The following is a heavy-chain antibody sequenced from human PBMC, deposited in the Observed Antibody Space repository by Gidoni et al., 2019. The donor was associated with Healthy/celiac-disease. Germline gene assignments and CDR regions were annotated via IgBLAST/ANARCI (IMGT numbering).Heavy chain of an antibody. J-gene: IGHJ4*02. Sequence: QVQLVQSGAEVKKPGASVTVSCKASGYTFTGYYMHWVRQAPGQGLEWMGRINPNSGGTNYAQKFQGRVTMTRDTSISTAYMELSRLRSDDTAVYYCARDRSGSYHFLFDYWGQGTLVTVSS. CDR1: GYTFTGYY. D-gene: IGHD1-26*01. CDR2: INPNSGGT. CDR3: ARDRSGSYHFLFDY. V-gene: IGHV1-2*06.